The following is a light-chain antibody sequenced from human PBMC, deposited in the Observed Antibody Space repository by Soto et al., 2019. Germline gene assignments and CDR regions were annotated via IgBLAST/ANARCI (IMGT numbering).Light chain of an antibody. V-gene: IGLV2-14*01. J-gene: IGLJ3*02. CDR1: SSDVGGYNY. CDR2: EVS. CDR3: SSYTSSSTLAWV. Sequence: QSALTQPASVSGSPGQSITISCTGTSSDVGGYNYVSWYQQHPGKAPKLMLYEVSNRPSGVSNRFSGSKSGNTASLTISGLQAEDEADYYCSSYTSSSTLAWVFGGGTKLTVL.